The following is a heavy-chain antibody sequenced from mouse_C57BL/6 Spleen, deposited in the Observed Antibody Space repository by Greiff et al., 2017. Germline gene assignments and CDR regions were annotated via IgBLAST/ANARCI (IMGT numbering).Heavy chain of an antibody. CDR1: GYTFTDHT. CDR2: IYPRDGST. D-gene: IGHD1-1*01. CDR3: AREGENYYVSSSYFYY. V-gene: IGHV1-78*01. Sequence: QVQLQQSDAELVKPGASVKISCKVSGYTFTDHTIHWMKQRPEQGLEWIGYIYPRDGSTKYNEKFKGKATLTADKSSSTAYMQLNSLTSEDSAVYFCAREGENYYVSSSYFYYWGQGTTLTFSS. J-gene: IGHJ2*01.